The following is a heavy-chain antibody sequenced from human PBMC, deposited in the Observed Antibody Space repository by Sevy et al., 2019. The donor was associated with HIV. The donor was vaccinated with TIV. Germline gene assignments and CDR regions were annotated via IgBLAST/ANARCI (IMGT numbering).Heavy chain of an antibody. Sequence: SETLSLTCTVSGGSISSSSYYWGWIRQPPGKGLEWIGSIYYSGSTYYNPSLKSRVTISVDTSKNQYSLMLSSVTAADTAVYYCAGGSSSWYYYYYGMDVWGQGTTVTVSS. D-gene: IGHD6-13*01. CDR1: GGSISSSSYY. V-gene: IGHV4-39*01. CDR2: IYYSGST. CDR3: AGGSSSWYYYYYGMDV. J-gene: IGHJ6*02.